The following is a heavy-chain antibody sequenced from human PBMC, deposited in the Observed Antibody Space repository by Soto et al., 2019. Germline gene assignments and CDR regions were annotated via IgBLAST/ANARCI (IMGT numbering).Heavy chain of an antibody. Sequence: ATRKASFKGSGYHLSELSMLMVWAASCKKNERMGGFDPEDGETIYAQKFQGRVTMTEDTSTDTAYMELSSLRSEDTAVYYCATDLRDSYILTGYRPYGMDVWGQGTTVTVSS. J-gene: IGHJ6*01. CDR1: GYHLSELS. D-gene: IGHD3-9*01. V-gene: IGHV1-24*01. CDR3: ATDLRDSYILTGYRPYGMDV. CDR2: FDPEDGET.